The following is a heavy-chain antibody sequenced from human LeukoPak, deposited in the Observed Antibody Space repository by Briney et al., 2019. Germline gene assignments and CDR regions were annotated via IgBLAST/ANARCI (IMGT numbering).Heavy chain of an antibody. D-gene: IGHD2-15*01. J-gene: IGHJ3*02. CDR3: AKAQGSGGSCYVVCGFDI. V-gene: IGHV3-23*01. CDR2: ISGSGGST. CDR1: GSTFSSYG. Sequence: PGGSLRLSCAASGSTFSSYGMSWVRQAPGKGLEWVSAISGSGGSTYYADSVKGRFTISRDNSKNTLYLQMNSLRAEDTAVYYCAKAQGSGGSCYVVCGFDIWGQGTMVTVSS.